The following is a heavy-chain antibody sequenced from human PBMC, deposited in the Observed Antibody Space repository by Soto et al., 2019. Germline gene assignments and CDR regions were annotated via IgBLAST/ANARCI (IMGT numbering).Heavy chain of an antibody. J-gene: IGHJ6*02. CDR1: GGTFSRSG. Sequence: QVQLVQSGTEVKKPGASVKVSCKASGGTFSRSGFHWVRQAPGQGLEWMGMIVPSVDTTNYAQKFQARVTISADQFTSTVYMELRSLGSEDTAVYYCARCPQPPDTADPYSVDVWGQGTRVIVSS. CDR2: IVPSVDTT. D-gene: IGHD5-18*01. V-gene: IGHV1-69*18. CDR3: ARCPQPPDTADPYSVDV.